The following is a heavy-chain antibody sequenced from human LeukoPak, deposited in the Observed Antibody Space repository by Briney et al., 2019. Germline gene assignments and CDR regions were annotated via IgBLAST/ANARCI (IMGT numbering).Heavy chain of an antibody. V-gene: IGHV4-34*01. CDR1: GGSFSGDF. J-gene: IGHJ5*02. CDR2: INHGGST. D-gene: IGHD3-10*01. Sequence: PSETLSLTCAVYGGSFSGDFWSWIRQSPGKGLEWIGEINHGGSTTYNPSLQSRVTMSVDTSTNQISLKMTSVTAADTAIYYCARGDYYGSGTNWFDPWGQGTLVTVSS. CDR3: ARGDYYGSGTNWFDP.